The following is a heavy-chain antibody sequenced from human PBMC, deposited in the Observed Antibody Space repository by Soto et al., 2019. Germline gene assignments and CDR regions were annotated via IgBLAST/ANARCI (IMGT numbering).Heavy chain of an antibody. V-gene: IGHV3-13*01. J-gene: IGHJ4*02. CDR2: IGTAGDT. CDR3: ARGYCSSTSCYGLDY. D-gene: IGHD2-2*01. CDR1: GFTFSSYD. Sequence: PGGSLRLSCAASGFTFSSYDMHWVRQATGKGLGWVSAIGTAGDTYYPGSVKGRFTISRENAKNSLYLQMNSLRAGDTAVYYCARGYCSSTSCYGLDYWGQGTLVTVSS.